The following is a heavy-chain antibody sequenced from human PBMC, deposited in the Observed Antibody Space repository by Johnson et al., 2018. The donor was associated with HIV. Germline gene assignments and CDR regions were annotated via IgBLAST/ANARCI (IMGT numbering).Heavy chain of an antibody. V-gene: IGHV3-30*02. Sequence: QMMLVESGGGVVQPGGSLRLSCAASGFTFSSYGMHWVRQAPGKGLEWVAFIRYDGSNKYYADSVKGRFTISRDNSKNTLYLQMNSLRAEDTAVYYCAKDKPYCSGLLLGAFDIWGQGTMVTVSS. CDR1: GFTFSSYG. CDR3: AKDKPYCSGLLLGAFDI. D-gene: IGHD3-10*01. CDR2: IRYDGSNK. J-gene: IGHJ3*02.